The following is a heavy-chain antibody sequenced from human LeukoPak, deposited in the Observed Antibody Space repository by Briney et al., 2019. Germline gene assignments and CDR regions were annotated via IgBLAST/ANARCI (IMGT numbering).Heavy chain of an antibody. J-gene: IGHJ4*02. CDR1: GFTFSSYS. V-gene: IGHV3-48*01. Sequence: GGSLRLSCAASGFTFSSYSMNWVRQAPGKGLEWVSYISSSSTIYYADSVKGRFTISRDNAKNSLYLQMNSLRAEDTAVYYCARRPDYDFWSGYYSIDYWGQGTLVTVSS. CDR2: ISSSSTI. D-gene: IGHD3-3*01. CDR3: ARRPDYDFWSGYYSIDY.